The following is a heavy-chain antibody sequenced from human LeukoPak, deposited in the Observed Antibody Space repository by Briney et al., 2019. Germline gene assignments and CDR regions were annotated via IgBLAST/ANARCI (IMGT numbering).Heavy chain of an antibody. J-gene: IGHJ3*02. CDR1: GGSISSGSYY. CDR2: IYTSEST. D-gene: IGHD3-22*01. V-gene: IGHV4-61*02. CDR3: ARDRTYYYDSSGYADAFDI. Sequence: KPSQTLSLTCTVSGGSISSGSYYWSWIRQPAGKGLEWIGRIYTSESTNYNPSLKSRVTISVDTSKNHFSLKLSSVTAADTAVYYCARDRTYYYDSSGYADAFDIWGQGTMVTVSS.